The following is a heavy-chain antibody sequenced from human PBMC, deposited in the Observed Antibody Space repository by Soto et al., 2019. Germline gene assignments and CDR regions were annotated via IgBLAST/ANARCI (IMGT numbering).Heavy chain of an antibody. CDR1: GGTFSSYA. CDR2: IIPIFGTA. V-gene: IGHV1-69*13. J-gene: IGHJ3*02. Sequence: SVKVSCKASGGTFSSYAISWVRQAPGQGLEWMGGIIPIFGTANYAQKFQGRVTITADESTSTAYMELSSLRSEDTAVYYCARERQDIVVVVAVQGGAYDIWGQGTMVTVSS. D-gene: IGHD2-15*01. CDR3: ARERQDIVVVVAVQGGAYDI.